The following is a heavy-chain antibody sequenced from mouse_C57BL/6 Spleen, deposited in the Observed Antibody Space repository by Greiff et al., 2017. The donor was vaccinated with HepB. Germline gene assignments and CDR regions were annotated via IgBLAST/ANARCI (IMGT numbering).Heavy chain of an antibody. CDR2: INPSNGGT. CDR3: AREGKFQRRYFDV. CDR1: GYTFTSYW. V-gene: IGHV1-53*01. J-gene: IGHJ1*03. Sequence: QVQLQQPGPELVKPGASVKLSCKASGYTFTSYWMHWVKQRPGQGLEWIGNINPSNGGTNYNEKFKSKATLTVDKSSSTAYMQLSSLTSEDSAVYYCAREGKFQRRYFDVWGTGTTVTVSS.